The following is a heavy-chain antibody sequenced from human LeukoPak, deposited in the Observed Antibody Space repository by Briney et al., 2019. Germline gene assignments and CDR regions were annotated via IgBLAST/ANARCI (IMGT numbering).Heavy chain of an antibody. D-gene: IGHD3-22*01. Sequence: PGRSLRLSCAASGITFTSYGMHWVRQAPGKGLEWVAVISNDGSSKFYANSVKGRFTISRDNSKTTLYLQMNSLRAEDTAVYYCAKGPDDSNGYYHGHFDYWGQGTLVTVSS. CDR2: ISNDGSSK. CDR3: AKGPDDSNGYYHGHFDY. J-gene: IGHJ4*02. V-gene: IGHV3-30*18. CDR1: GITFTSYG.